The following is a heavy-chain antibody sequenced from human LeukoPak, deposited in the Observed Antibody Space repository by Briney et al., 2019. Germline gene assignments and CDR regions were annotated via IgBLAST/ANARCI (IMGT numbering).Heavy chain of an antibody. CDR2: ISWDSGSI. CDR1: GFTIGVYA. CDR3: TKDVSPSVTTGFDY. Sequence: PGGSLRLSCAASGFTIGVYAMHWVRQAPGKGPEWVSGISWDSGSIGYADSVKGRFTISRDNAKNSLYLQMNSLRAEDTALYYCTKDVSPSVTTGFDYWGQGTLVTVSS. D-gene: IGHD4-17*01. J-gene: IGHJ4*02. V-gene: IGHV3-9*01.